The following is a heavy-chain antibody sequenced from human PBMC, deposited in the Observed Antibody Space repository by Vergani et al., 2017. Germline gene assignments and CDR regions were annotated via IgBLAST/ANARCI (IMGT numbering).Heavy chain of an antibody. J-gene: IGHJ4*02. Sequence: EVQLLESGGGLVQPGGSLRLSCAASGFTFSSYAMSWVRQAPGKGLEWVSAISGSGGSTYYADSVKGRFTISRDNSKNTLYLQMNSLRAEDRAVYYCAKDRAVAGTHDYWGQGTLVTVSS. V-gene: IGHV3-23*01. CDR2: ISGSGGST. D-gene: IGHD6-19*01. CDR3: AKDRAVAGTHDY. CDR1: GFTFSSYA.